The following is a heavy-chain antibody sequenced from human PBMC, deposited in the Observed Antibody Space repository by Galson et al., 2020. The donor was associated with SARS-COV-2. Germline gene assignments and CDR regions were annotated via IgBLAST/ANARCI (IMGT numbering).Heavy chain of an antibody. D-gene: IGHD3-9*01. CDR3: ARGAELRYFDWLSNYYGMDV. Sequence: ASETLSLTCTVSGGSIISSSYYWGWIRQPPGKGLEWIGSIYYSGSTYYNPSLKSRVTISVDTSKNQFSLKLSSVTAADTAVYYCARGAELRYFDWLSNYYGMDVWGQGTTVTVSS. CDR2: IYYSGST. V-gene: IGHV4-39*07. CDR1: GGSIISSSYY. J-gene: IGHJ6*02.